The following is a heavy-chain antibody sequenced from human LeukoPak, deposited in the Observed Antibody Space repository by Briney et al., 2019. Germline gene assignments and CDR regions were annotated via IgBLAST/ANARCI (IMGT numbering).Heavy chain of an antibody. CDR2: ISAYNGNT. Sequence: ASVKVSCKASGYTFTSYGISWVRQAPGQGLEWMGWISAYNGNTNYAQKLQGRVTVTTDTSPSTAYMDLRSQRSDDAAGYYLASGLVGAATFDYWGQGTLVTVSS. CDR1: GYTFTSYG. CDR3: ASGLVGAATFDY. D-gene: IGHD1-26*01. J-gene: IGHJ4*02. V-gene: IGHV1-18*01.